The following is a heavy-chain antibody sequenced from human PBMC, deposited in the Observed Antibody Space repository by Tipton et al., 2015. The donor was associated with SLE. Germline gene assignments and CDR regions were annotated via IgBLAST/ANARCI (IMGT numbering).Heavy chain of an antibody. V-gene: IGHV4-61*01. J-gene: IGHJ6*02. D-gene: IGHD5-12*01. CDR1: GDSITNYSPF. CDR3: ARFEWVLNRSYYSMDV. Sequence: TLSLTCTISGDSITNYSPFWTWIRQPPGKGLEWIGNIYYSGSTNYNPSLKSRVTISVDTSKNQFSLKLSSVTAADTAVYYCARFEWVLNRSYYSMDVWGQGTTVTVSS. CDR2: IYYSGST.